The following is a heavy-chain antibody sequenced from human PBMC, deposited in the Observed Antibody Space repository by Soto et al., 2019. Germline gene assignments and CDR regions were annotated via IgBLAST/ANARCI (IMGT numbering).Heavy chain of an antibody. V-gene: IGHV1-8*01. CDR1: GYTFTSYD. D-gene: IGHD3-3*01. CDR2: MNPNSGNT. CDR3: GRGASHYDFWSGFYYYYYMDV. J-gene: IGHJ6*03. Sequence: ASVKVSCKASGYTFTSYDINWVRQATGQGLEWMGWMNPNSGNTGYAQKLQGRVTMTRNTSISTAYMELSSLRSEDTAVYYCGRGASHYDFWSGFYYYYYMDVWGKGTTVTVSS.